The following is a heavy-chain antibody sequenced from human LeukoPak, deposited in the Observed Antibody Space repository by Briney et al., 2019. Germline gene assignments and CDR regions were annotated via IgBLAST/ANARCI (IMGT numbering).Heavy chain of an antibody. CDR1: GGTFSSYA. J-gene: IGHJ3*02. Sequence: GASVKVSCKASGGTFSSYAISWVRQAPGQGLEWMGGIIPIFGTANYAQKFQGRVTITADKSTSTAYMELSSLRSEDTAVYYCARDGDYGDYRGGAFDIWGQGTMVTVSS. CDR3: ARDGDYGDYRGGAFDI. CDR2: IIPIFGTA. V-gene: IGHV1-69*06. D-gene: IGHD4-17*01.